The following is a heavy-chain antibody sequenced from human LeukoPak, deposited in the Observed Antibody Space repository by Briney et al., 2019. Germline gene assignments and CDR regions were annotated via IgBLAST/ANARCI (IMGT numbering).Heavy chain of an antibody. CDR2: IIPIFGTA. V-gene: IGHV1-69*05. CDR3: ARSTQGALEWLLDY. D-gene: IGHD3-3*01. CDR1: GGTFSSYA. Sequence: SVKVSCKASGGTFSSYAISWVRQAPGQGLEWMGGIIPIFGTANYAQKFQGRVTITTDESTSTAYMELSSLRSEDTAMYYCARSTQGALEWLLDYWGQGTLVTVSS. J-gene: IGHJ4*02.